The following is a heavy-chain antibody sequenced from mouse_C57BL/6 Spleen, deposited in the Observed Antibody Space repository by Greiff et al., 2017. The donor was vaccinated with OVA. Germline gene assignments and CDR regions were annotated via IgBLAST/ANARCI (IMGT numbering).Heavy chain of an antibody. V-gene: IGHV1-5*01. CDR2: IYPGNSDT. D-gene: IGHD2-2*01. CDR1: GYTFTSYW. CDR3: SRRGGYDVSYFDY. Sequence: EVQLQQSGTVLARPGASVKMSCKTSGYTFTSYWMHWVKQRPGQGLEWIGAIYPGNSDTSYNQKFKGKAKLTAVTSASTAYMELSSLTSEDSAVYDCSRRGGYDVSYFDYWGQGTTLTVSA. J-gene: IGHJ2*01.